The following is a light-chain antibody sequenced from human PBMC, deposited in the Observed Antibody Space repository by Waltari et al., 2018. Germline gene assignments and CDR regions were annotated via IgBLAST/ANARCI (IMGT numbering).Light chain of an antibody. CDR1: NSNIGTNY. V-gene: IGLV1-51*02. CDR3: GTWDSSLSAVV. CDR2: AND. Sequence: QSVLTQPPSVSAAPGQKVTVSCSGSNSNIGTNYVSWYQQLPGTAPKLIIYANDERPSGTPDRFSASKSATSATLAITGLQTGDEADYYCGTWDSSLSAVVFGGGTKLTVL. J-gene: IGLJ3*02.